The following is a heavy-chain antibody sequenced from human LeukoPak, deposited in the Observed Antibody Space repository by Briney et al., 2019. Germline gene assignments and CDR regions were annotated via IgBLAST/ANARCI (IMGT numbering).Heavy chain of an antibody. CDR1: GGSFSGYY. V-gene: IGHV4-34*01. J-gene: IGHJ6*02. CDR2: INHSGST. CDR3: ARSGENYDFWGGSAYYYYGMDV. D-gene: IGHD3-3*01. Sequence: SETLSLTCAVYGGSFSGYYWSWIRQPPGKGLEWIGEINHSGSTNYNPSLKSRVTISVDTSKNQFSLKLSSVTAADTAVYYCARSGENYDFWGGSAYYYYGMDVWGQGTTVTVSS.